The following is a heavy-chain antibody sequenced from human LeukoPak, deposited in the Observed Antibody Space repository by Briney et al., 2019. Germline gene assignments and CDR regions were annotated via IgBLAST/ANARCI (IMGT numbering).Heavy chain of an antibody. Sequence: GGSLRLSCAASGFTFSSYWMHWVRQGPGKGLVWVSRINTDGSSTSYADSVKGRFTISRDNAKNTLFLQMNSLRAEDTAVYHCARVVEDNSDSSLSWGQGTLVTVSS. V-gene: IGHV3-74*01. CDR1: GFTFSSYW. J-gene: IGHJ4*02. CDR3: ARVVEDNSDSSLS. CDR2: INTDGSST. D-gene: IGHD3-22*01.